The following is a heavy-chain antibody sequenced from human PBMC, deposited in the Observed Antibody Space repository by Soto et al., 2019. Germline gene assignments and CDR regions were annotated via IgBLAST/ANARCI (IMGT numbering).Heavy chain of an antibody. J-gene: IGHJ4*02. CDR2: ISAYNGNT. CDR1: GYTFTSYG. V-gene: IGHV1-18*01. CDR3: GLLVWSGHRPLYFDY. Sequence: GSSVKVSCKASGYTFTSYGISWVRQAPGQGLEWMGWISAYNGNTNYAQKLQGRVTMTTDTSTSTAYMELRSLRSDDTAVYYCGLLVWSGHRPLYFDYWGQGSLVTVSA. D-gene: IGHD3-3*01.